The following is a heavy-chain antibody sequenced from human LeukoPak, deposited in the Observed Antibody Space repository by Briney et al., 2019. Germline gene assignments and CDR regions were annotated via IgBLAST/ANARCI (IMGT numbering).Heavy chain of an antibody. V-gene: IGHV1-18*01. CDR2: ISGYNGNT. CDR3: ARWVDYRCSRGFFYYMDF. CDR1: GYDFTIYG. J-gene: IGHJ6*03. Sequence: ASVKVSCKTSGYDFTIYGISWVRQAPGQGLEWMGWISGYNGNTLYSQKVQGRVTMTTDTSTTTAYMELRSLTSDDTAVYYGARWVDYRCSRGFFYYMDFWGTGTTVTVSS. D-gene: IGHD2-15*01.